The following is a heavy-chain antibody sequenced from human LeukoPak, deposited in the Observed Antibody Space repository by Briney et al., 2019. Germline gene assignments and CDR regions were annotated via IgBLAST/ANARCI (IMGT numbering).Heavy chain of an antibody. CDR3: AKVLRQWTRALVFDY. J-gene: IGHJ4*02. V-gene: IGHV3-23*01. CDR1: GFTFSSYD. CDR2: ISGSGDST. Sequence: GGSLRLSCAASGFTFSSYDMSWVRQAPGKGLGWVSVISGSGDSTYYAGSVKGRFTISRDNSKTTLFLQMNSLRAEDAAVYYCAKVLRQWTRALVFDYWGQGTLVTVSS. D-gene: IGHD3-16*01.